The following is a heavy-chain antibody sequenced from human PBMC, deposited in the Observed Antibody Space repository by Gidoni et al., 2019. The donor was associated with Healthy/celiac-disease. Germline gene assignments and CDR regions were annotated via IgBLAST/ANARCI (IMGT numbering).Heavy chain of an antibody. CDR3: ARAGITMIEVTLYYYYGMDV. CDR2: IWYDGSNK. J-gene: IGHJ6*02. D-gene: IGHD3-22*01. Sequence: GMHWVRQAPGKGLEWVAVIWYDGSNKYYADSVKGRFTISRDNSKNTLYLQMNSLRAEDTAVYYCARAGITMIEVTLYYYYGMDVWGQGTTVTVSS. CDR1: G. V-gene: IGHV3-33*01.